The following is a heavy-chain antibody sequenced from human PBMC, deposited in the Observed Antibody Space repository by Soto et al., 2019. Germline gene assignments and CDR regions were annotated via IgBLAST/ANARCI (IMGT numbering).Heavy chain of an antibody. Sequence: GGSLRISCAASGFTFNSYGMHWVRQAPGKGLEWVVVISFDGRNTYYADSVKGRFPISRDNSKNTLYLQMNSLRAEDTAVYYCAKSTGWYDAFDIWGQGTMVTVSS. CDR3: AKSTGWYDAFDI. CDR1: GFTFNSYG. J-gene: IGHJ3*02. V-gene: IGHV3-30*18. CDR2: ISFDGRNT. D-gene: IGHD6-19*01.